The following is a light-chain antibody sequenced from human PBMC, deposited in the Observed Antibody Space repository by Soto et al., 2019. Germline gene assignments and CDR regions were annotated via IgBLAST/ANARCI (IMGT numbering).Light chain of an antibody. CDR2: GAS. CDR3: QQYGTSPWT. CDR1: QSVSSSF. J-gene: IGKJ1*01. Sequence: ETVLTQSPGTLSLSPGDRATLACRASQSVSSSFFAWYQQKPGQPPRLLIYGASTRATGIPDRFSGSGSGTDLTLTISRLEPEDCAMYYCQQYGTSPWTFGQGTKVEIK. V-gene: IGKV3-20*01.